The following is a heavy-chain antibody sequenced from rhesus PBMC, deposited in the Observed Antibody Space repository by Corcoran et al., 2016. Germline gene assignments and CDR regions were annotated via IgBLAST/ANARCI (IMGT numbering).Heavy chain of an antibody. J-gene: IGHJ4*01. D-gene: IGHD4-29*01. CDR1: GGSISSSY. V-gene: IGHV4-169*02. Sequence: QLQLQESGPGLVKPSETLSVTCAVSGGSISSSYWSWIRQAPGKGLEWIGYIYGSGSSTNYHPSLKCRVTLSVDTSKNQLSLKLSSVTAADTAVYYWASGGVAAPFDYWGQGVLVTVPS. CDR2: IYGSGSST. CDR3: ASGGVAAPFDY.